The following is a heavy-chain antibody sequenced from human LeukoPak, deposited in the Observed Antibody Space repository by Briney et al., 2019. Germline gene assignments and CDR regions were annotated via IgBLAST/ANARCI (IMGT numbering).Heavy chain of an antibody. D-gene: IGHD2-2*01. V-gene: IGHV1-2*02. CDR3: ARDRGLYCSSTSCYAPLYYYYGMDV. Sequence: ASVKVSCKASGYTFTGYYMHWVLQAPGQGLEWMGWINPNSGGTNYAQKFQGRVTMTRDTSISTAYMELSRLRSDDTAVYYCARDRGLYCSSTSCYAPLYYYYGMDVWGQGTTVTVSS. CDR2: INPNSGGT. CDR1: GYTFTGYY. J-gene: IGHJ6*02.